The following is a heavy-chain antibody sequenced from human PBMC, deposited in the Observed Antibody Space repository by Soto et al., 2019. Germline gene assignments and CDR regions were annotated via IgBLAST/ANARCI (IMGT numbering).Heavy chain of an antibody. CDR1: GYIFTNYD. D-gene: IGHD1-20*01. J-gene: IGHJ4*02. CDR2: MNPNSGNT. CDR3: ARALNEIIGSDEAAFDS. V-gene: IGHV1-8*01. Sequence: QVQLVQSGPEVKKPGASVKVSCKTSGYIFTNYDINWVRQATGQGLEWMGWMNPNSGNTGNGEKFQGRVTMTRDSSISTAYMELSSLRSEDTAVYYCARALNEIIGSDEAAFDSWGQGTLVTVSS.